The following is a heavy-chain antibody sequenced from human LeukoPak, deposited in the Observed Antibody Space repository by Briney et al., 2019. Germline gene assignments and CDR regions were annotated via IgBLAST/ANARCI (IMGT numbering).Heavy chain of an antibody. CDR2: MNPNSGNT. CDR1: GYTFTSYD. J-gene: IGHJ5*02. V-gene: IGHV1-8*03. Sequence: EASVKVSCKASGYTFTSYDINWVRQAPGQGLEWMGWMNPNSGNTGYAQKFQGRVTITRDTSASTAYMELSSLRSEDTAVYYCARDMGELGGFDPWGQGTLVTVSS. CDR3: ARDMGELGGFDP. D-gene: IGHD1-26*01.